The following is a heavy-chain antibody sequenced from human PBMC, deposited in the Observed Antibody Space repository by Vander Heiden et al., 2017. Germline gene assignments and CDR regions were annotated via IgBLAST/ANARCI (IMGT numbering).Heavy chain of an antibody. CDR1: GGSISSYY. CDR3: ARVRNGALNWFDP. J-gene: IGHJ5*02. CDR2: IYYSGST. V-gene: IGHV4-59*01. Sequence: QVQLQESGPGLVKPSETLSLTCPVSGGSISSYYWSWIRQPPGKGLEWIGYIYYSGSTNYNPALKSRVTISVDTSKNQFSLKLSSVTAADTAVYYCARVRNGALNWFDPWGQGTLVTVSS. D-gene: IGHD2-8*01.